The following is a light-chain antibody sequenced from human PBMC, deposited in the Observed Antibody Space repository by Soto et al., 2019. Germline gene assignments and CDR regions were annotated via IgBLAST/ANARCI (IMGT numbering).Light chain of an antibody. J-gene: IGKJ1*01. V-gene: IGKV3-20*01. CDR2: GAS. CDR3: HQYASSPST. CDR1: QSVSSSF. Sequence: EIVLPQFPGTLSLSPGERATLSWRASQSVSSSFLAWYHQKPGQAPRLLIYGASSRATGIPDRFSGSGSGTDFTLTISRLDSEDFAVYYCHQYASSPSTFGQGTKVDIK.